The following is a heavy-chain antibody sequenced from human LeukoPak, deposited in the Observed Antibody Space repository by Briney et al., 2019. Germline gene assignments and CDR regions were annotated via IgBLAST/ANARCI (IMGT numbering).Heavy chain of an antibody. CDR2: ISTSGGTT. Sequence: GGSLRLSCAASGFTLRSYAMSWVRQAPGKGLEWVSAISTSGGTTYYSDSVKGRFTISRDTSKNTLYLQMNSLSAEDTAIYYCATRYCSGSSCSTANYYYYYYMDVWGKGTTVTVSS. CDR1: GFTLRSYA. CDR3: ATRYCSGSSCSTANYYYYYYMDV. D-gene: IGHD2-2*02. J-gene: IGHJ6*03. V-gene: IGHV3-23*01.